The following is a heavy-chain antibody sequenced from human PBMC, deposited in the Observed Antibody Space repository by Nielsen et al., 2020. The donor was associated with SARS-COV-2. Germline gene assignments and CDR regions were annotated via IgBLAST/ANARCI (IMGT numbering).Heavy chain of an antibody. Sequence: SGPTLVKPTQTLTLTCTFSGFSLSTSGVGVGWIRQPPGKALEWLALIYWDDDKRYSPSLKSRLTITKDTSKNQVVLTMTNMDPVDTATYYCAHISNIVATDYFDYWGQGTLVTVSS. CDR1: GFSLSTSGVG. CDR2: IYWDDDK. D-gene: IGHD5-12*01. J-gene: IGHJ4*02. CDR3: AHISNIVATDYFDY. V-gene: IGHV2-5*02.